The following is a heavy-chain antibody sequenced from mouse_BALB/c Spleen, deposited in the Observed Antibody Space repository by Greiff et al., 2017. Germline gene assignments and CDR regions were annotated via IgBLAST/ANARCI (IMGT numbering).Heavy chain of an antibody. CDR2: INPGSGGT. J-gene: IGHJ4*01. CDR1: GYAFTNYL. CDR3: ARNYAATRAMDY. V-gene: IGHV1-54*03. Sequence: QVQLKESGAELVRPGTSVKVSCKASGYAFTNYLIEWVKQRPGQGLEWIGVINPGSGGTNYNEKFKGKATLTADKSSSTAYMQLSSLTSDDSAVYFCARNYAATRAMDYWGQGTSVTVSS. D-gene: IGHD1-1*01.